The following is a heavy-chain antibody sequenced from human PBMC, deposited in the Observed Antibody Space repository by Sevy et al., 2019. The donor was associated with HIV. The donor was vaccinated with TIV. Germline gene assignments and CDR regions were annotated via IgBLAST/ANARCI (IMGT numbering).Heavy chain of an antibody. CDR3: AREFDGGPDY. CDR1: GFTFSTYW. CDR2: INQDGSQK. V-gene: IGHV3-7*01. J-gene: IGHJ4*02. D-gene: IGHD3-9*01. Sequence: GGSLRLSCGASGFTFSTYWMSWVRQAPGKGLEWVANINQDGSQKYYVDFVKGRFTISKDNAKNSLYLQMSSLRAEDTAVYYCAREFDGGPDYWGQGTLVTVSS.